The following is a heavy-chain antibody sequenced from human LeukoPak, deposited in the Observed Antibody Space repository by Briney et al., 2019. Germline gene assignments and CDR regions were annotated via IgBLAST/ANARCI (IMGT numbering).Heavy chain of an antibody. D-gene: IGHD3-3*01. CDR2: ISGSGGST. CDR1: GFTFSSYA. CDR3: AKDFWSGYFRGG. J-gene: IGHJ4*02. Sequence: PGGSLRLSCAASGFTFSSYAMSWVRQAPGKGLEWVSAISGSGGSTYHADSVKGRFTISRDNSKNTLYLQMNSLRAEDTAVYYCAKDFWSGYFRGGWGQGTLVTVSS. V-gene: IGHV3-23*01.